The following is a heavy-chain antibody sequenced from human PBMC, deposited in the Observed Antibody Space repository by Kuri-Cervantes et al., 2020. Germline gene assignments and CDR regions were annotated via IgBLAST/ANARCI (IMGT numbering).Heavy chain of an antibody. CDR1: GGTFSSYA. CDR3: ATPSGSYGASIFDY. D-gene: IGHD1-26*01. J-gene: IGHJ4*02. V-gene: IGHV1-46*01. Sequence: ASVKVSCKASGGTFSSYAISWVRQAPGQGLEWMGIINPSGGSTSYAQKFQGRVTMTRDTSTSTVYMELSSLRSEDTAVYYCATPSGSYGASIFDYWGQGTLVTVSS. CDR2: INPSGGST.